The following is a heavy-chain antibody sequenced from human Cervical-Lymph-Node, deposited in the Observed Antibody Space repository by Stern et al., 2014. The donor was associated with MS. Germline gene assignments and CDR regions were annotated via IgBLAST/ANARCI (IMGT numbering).Heavy chain of an antibody. CDR3: ARDTSSPERSDW. J-gene: IGHJ4*02. D-gene: IGHD1-1*01. CDR2: ITNVGST. V-gene: IGHV3-53*01. CDR1: GVTVSRDY. Sequence: EVHLVESGGGVIQPGGSLRLSCTASGVTVSRDYMTWVRQAPGKGLEWDSLITNVGSTFYTDSVKGRFTISRDDSKNTVYLHMTSLRAEDTAMYYCARDTSSPERSDWWGQGTLVTVSS.